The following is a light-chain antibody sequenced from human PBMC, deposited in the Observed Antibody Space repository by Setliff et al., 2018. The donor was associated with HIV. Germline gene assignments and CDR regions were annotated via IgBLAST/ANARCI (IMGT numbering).Light chain of an antibody. Sequence: SYELTQPPSVSVAPGKTARITCGGNNIGSKSVHWYQQKPGQAPVLVVYDDNDRPSGIPERFSGSNSGNTATLTISGLQAEDEADYYCNSYTGTTTVIFGGGTKGTVL. CDR1: NIGSKS. CDR3: NSYTGTTTVI. V-gene: IGLV3-21*03. CDR2: DDN. J-gene: IGLJ2*01.